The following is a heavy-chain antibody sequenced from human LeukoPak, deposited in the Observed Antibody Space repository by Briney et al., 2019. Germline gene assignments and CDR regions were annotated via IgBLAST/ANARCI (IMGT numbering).Heavy chain of an antibody. D-gene: IGHD5-12*01. V-gene: IGHV4-59*01. CDR3: ARDLRGYRGLQDWFDP. Sequence: PSETLSLTCTVSGGSISSYYWIWIRQPPGQGLEWMGYIYYSGNNKYNPSLKSRVTISVDTSKNQFSLNLSFVTAADTAVYYCARDLRGYRGLQDWFDPWGQGTLVTVSS. CDR2: IYYSGNN. J-gene: IGHJ5*02. CDR1: GGSISSYY.